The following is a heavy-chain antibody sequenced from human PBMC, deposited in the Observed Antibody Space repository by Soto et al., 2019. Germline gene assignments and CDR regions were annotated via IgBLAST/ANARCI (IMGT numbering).Heavy chain of an antibody. D-gene: IGHD4-17*01. Sequence: GGSLRLSCAASGFTVNNNHMSWVRQAPGKGLEWVSIIYSGGTTYYTDSVKGRFTISRDDSGNTLFLHMNSLRADDTAVYYCAKDPNGDYVGAFDSWGQGTLVTVSS. CDR2: IYSGGTT. J-gene: IGHJ4*02. V-gene: IGHV3-53*01. CDR1: GFTVNNNH. CDR3: AKDPNGDYVGAFDS.